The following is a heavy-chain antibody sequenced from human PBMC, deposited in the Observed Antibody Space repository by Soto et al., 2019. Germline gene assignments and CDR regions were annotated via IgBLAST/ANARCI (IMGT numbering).Heavy chain of an antibody. CDR1: GYTFTSYY. CDR3: ARDLSAYDFWSGYPNWFDP. V-gene: IGHV1-46*01. J-gene: IGHJ5*02. Sequence: GASVKVSCKASGYTFTSYYMHWVRQAPGQGLEWMGIINPSGGSTSYAQKFQGRVTMTRDTSTSTVYMELSSLRSEDTAVYYCARDLSAYDFWSGYPNWFDPWGQGTLVTVSS. D-gene: IGHD3-3*01. CDR2: INPSGGST.